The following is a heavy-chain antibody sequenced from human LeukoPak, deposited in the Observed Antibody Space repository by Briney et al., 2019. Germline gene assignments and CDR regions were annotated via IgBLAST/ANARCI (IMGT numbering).Heavy chain of an antibody. V-gene: IGHV5-51*01. CDR2: IYPGDSDT. CDR3: ARHSVYSSSSVDY. Sequence: GESLKISCKGSGYRFTSYWIGWVRQMPGKGLEWMGIIYPGDSDTRYSPSFQGQVTISADKSISTAYLQWSSLKASDTAMYYCARHSVYSSSSVDYWGQGTLVTVSS. D-gene: IGHD6-6*01. J-gene: IGHJ4*02. CDR1: GYRFTSYW.